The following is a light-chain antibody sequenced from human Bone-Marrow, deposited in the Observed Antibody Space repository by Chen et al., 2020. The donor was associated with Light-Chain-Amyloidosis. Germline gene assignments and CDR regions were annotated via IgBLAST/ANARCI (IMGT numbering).Light chain of an antibody. CDR3: QAADSSGTYEVI. CDR2: RDT. Sequence: SYELTQPPSVSVSPGQTARITCSGDDLPTKYAYWYQQKPGQAPVLVIHRDTERPSGISERFSGSSSGTTATLTISGDQAEDEADYNCQAADSSGTYEVIFGGGTKLTVL. V-gene: IGLV3-25*03. J-gene: IGLJ2*01. CDR1: DLPTKY.